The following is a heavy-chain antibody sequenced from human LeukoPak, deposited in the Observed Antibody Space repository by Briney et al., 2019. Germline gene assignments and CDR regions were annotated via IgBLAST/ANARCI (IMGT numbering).Heavy chain of an antibody. D-gene: IGHD5-18*01. CDR1: GYTFTGHY. CDR3: ARDGVAPTNVDTAMVDVGYYYMDV. Sequence: ASVKVSCKASGYTFTGHYMHWVRQAPGQGLEWMGWINPNSGDTYYAQRFQGRVTLTTDTSINTAHMELGSLKSDDTAVYYCARDGVAPTNVDTAMVDVGYYYMDVWGKGTTVTVSS. J-gene: IGHJ6*03. V-gene: IGHV1-2*02. CDR2: INPNSGDT.